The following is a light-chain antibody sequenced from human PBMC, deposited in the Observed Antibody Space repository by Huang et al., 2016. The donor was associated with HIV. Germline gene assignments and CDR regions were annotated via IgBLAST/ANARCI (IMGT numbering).Light chain of an antibody. CDR2: AAS. CDR3: QRYNNAPYT. CDR1: PGIGNF. Sequence: DIQMTQSPSSLSTSVGDTVTITCRASPGIGNFLAWYQQKPGKVPKLLIYAASTLHSGVPSRFAGSGSGTEFTLTISSLQPEDVATYYCQRYNNAPYTFGQGTKLDIK. J-gene: IGKJ2*01. V-gene: IGKV1-27*01.